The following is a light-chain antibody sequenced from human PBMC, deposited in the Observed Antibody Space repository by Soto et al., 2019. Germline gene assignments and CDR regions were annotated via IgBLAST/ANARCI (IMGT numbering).Light chain of an antibody. J-gene: IGKJ5*01. CDR2: DAS. CDR3: QQRSNWPLIT. Sequence: EIVLTPSPGTLSLSPGERATLSCRASQSVDINLAWYQQKPGQAPRLLIYDASNRATGIPARFSGSGSGTDFTPTISSLEPEDFAVYYCQQRSNWPLITFGQGTRLEI. CDR1: QSVDIN. V-gene: IGKV3-11*01.